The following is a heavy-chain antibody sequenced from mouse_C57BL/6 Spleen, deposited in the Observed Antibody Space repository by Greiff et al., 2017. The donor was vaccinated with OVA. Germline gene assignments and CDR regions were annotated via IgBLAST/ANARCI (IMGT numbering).Heavy chain of an antibody. V-gene: IGHV5-4*01. CDR1: GFTFSSYA. CDR2: ISDGGSYT. CDR3: ARDRDRYFDV. D-gene: IGHD2-13*01. Sequence: EVKVVESGGGLVKPGGSLKLSCAASGFTFSSYAMSWVRQTPEKRLEWVATISDGGSYTNYPDNVKGRFTIYRDNAKNILYLQMSHRKSEDTAMYYCARDRDRYFDVWGTGTTVTVSS. J-gene: IGHJ1*03.